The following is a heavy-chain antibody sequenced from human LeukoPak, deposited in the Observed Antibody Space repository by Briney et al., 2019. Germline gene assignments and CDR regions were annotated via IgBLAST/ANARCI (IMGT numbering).Heavy chain of an antibody. D-gene: IGHD4-23*01. J-gene: IGHJ6*02. CDR1: GFTFSFYS. Sequence: SGGSLTLSCAASGFTFSFYSMNWVRQAPGKGLEWVSSISSDSRYIYYADSQKGRFTISRDNAKNSLYLQMNRLKAEDTAVYYCATDYAGNSLWYYYGLGVWGQGNTVTVSS. CDR3: ATDYAGNSLWYYYGLGV. V-gene: IGHV3-21*01. CDR2: ISSDSRYI.